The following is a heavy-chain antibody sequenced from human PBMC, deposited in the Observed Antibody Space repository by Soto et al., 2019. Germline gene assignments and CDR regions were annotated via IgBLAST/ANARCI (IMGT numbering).Heavy chain of an antibody. CDR1: GFTFSMYS. D-gene: IGHD2-21*02. V-gene: IGHV3-7*03. CDR3: ARDHLILPAHDFFYGSDV. Sequence: DVKLVESGGGLVQPGDSLRLSCEVSGFTFSMYSMSWVRQSPGKGLEWVAKIPQDGVDGHYADSVKGRFTISRDNGKNSRYRQLNNLRAEDTAVYYCARDHLILPAHDFFYGSDVWGRGATVTVSS. J-gene: IGHJ6*02. CDR2: IPQDGVDG.